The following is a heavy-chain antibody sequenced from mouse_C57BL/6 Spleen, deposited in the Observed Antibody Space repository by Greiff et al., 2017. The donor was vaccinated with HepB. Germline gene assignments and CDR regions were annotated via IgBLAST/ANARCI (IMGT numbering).Heavy chain of an antibody. V-gene: IGHV1-80*01. CDR1: GYAFSSYW. J-gene: IGHJ4*01. CDR3: ARGGNYAMDY. Sequence: ESGAELVKPGASVKISCKASGYAFSSYWMNWVKQRPGKGLEWIGQIYPGDGDTNYNGKFKGKATLTADKSSSTAYMQLSSLTSEDSAVYFCARGGNYAMDYWGQGTSVTVSS. CDR2: IYPGDGDT.